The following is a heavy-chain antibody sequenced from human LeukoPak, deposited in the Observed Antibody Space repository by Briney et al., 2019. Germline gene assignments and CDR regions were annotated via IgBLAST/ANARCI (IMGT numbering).Heavy chain of an antibody. CDR2: IYYSGST. CDR1: GGSISSSSYY. D-gene: IGHD2-21*01. V-gene: IGHV4-39*07. Sequence: SETLSLTCTVSGGSISSSSYYWGWIRQPPGKGLEWIGSIYYSGSTYYNPSLKSRVTISVDRSKNQFSLKLSSVTAADTAVYYCARAPLILYMDVWGKGTTVTVSS. CDR3: ARAPLILYMDV. J-gene: IGHJ6*03.